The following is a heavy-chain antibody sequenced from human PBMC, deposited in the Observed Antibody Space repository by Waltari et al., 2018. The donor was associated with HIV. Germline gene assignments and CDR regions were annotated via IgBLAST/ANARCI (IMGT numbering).Heavy chain of an antibody. CDR3: ARHGGMATTFDY. CDR1: GGSINYYY. Sequence: QVQLQESGPGLVKPSETLSLTCTVSGGSINYYYWNWIRQPPGKGLEWIGYIYYSGTTNYNPSLESRVTISVDTSKNHFSLNLTSVTAADTAMYYCARHGGMATTFDYWGQGSLVTVSS. V-gene: IGHV4-59*08. J-gene: IGHJ4*02. D-gene: IGHD5-12*01. CDR2: IYYSGTT.